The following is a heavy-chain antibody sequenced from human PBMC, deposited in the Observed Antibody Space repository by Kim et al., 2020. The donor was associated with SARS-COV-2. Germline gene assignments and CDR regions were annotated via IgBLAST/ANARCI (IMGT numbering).Heavy chain of an antibody. V-gene: IGHV5-51*01. CDR2: IYPGDSDT. D-gene: IGHD6-13*01. J-gene: IGHJ4*02. CDR1: GYSFTNFW. Sequence: GESLKISCKASGYSFTNFWIGWVRQMPGKGLEWMGSIYPGDSDTRYSPSLQGQVTISAEKSISTAYLQWSSLKASDTAMYYCVRDASRGSSWRFDSWGQGTLVTVSS. CDR3: VRDASRGSSWRFDS.